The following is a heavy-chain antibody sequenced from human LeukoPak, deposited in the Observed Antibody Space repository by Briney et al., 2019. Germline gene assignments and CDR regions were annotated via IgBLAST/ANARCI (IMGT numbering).Heavy chain of an antibody. Sequence: PSETLSLTCTVSGGSISSYYWSWIRQPPGKGLEWIGYIYYSGSTNYNPSLKSRVTISVDTSKNQFSLKLSSVTAADTAVYHCARLSGNWNYRWFDPWGQGTLVTVSS. D-gene: IGHD1-7*01. J-gene: IGHJ5*02. V-gene: IGHV4-59*01. CDR3: ARLSGNWNYRWFDP. CDR1: GGSISSYY. CDR2: IYYSGST.